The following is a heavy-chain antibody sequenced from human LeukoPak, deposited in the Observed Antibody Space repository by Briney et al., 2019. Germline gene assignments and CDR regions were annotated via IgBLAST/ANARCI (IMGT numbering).Heavy chain of an antibody. J-gene: IGHJ4*02. CDR3: ASSSRASSGYQPH. D-gene: IGHD3-22*01. CDR1: GGSFSGYY. CDR2: INHSGST. V-gene: IGHV4-34*01. Sequence: PSETLSLTCAVYGGSFSGYYWSWIRQPPGKGLEWIGEINHSGSTNYNPSLKSRVTISVDTSKNQFSLKLSSVTAADTAVYYCASSSRASSGYQPHWGQGTLVTVSS.